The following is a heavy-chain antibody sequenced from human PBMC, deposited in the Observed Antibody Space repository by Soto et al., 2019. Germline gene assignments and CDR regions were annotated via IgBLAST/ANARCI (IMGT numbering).Heavy chain of an antibody. V-gene: IGHV4-59*01. CDR3: ARADYYGSWSYWGRRDYYYMDV. D-gene: IGHD3-10*01. CDR1: GGSISSYY. CDR2: IYYSGST. J-gene: IGHJ6*03. Sequence: SETLSLACTVSGGSISSYYWSWIRQPPGKGLEWTGYIYYSGSTNYNPSLKSRVTISVDTSKNQFSLKLSSVTAADTAVYYCARADYYGSWSYWGRRDYYYMDVWAKRTTVTVSS.